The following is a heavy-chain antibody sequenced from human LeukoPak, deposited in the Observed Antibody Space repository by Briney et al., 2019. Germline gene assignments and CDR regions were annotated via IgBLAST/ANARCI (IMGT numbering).Heavy chain of an antibody. Sequence: PSETLSLTCAVYGGSFRGYYRSWIRQPPGKGRAWIGEINHSGSTNYNPSLKTRVTISVDTSKNQFSLKLSSVTAADTAVYYWARGGTYYDFWSGYYQYNWFDPWGQGTLVTVSS. CDR2: INHSGST. D-gene: IGHD3-3*01. CDR1: GGSFRGYY. CDR3: ARGGTYYDFWSGYYQYNWFDP. V-gene: IGHV4-34*01. J-gene: IGHJ5*02.